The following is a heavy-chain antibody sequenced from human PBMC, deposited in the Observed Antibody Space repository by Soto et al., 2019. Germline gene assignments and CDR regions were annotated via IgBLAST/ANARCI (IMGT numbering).Heavy chain of an antibody. J-gene: IGHJ4*02. CDR1: GGSISSGGYS. D-gene: IGHD4-17*01. CDR2: IYHSGST. CDR3: ARGVPVRFDY. V-gene: IGHV4-30-2*01. Sequence: SETLSLTCAVSGGSISSGGYSWSWIRQPPGKGLEWIGYIYHSGSTCYDPSLKSRVTISVDRSKNQFSLKLSSVTAADTAVYYCARGVPVRFDYWGQGTLVTVSS.